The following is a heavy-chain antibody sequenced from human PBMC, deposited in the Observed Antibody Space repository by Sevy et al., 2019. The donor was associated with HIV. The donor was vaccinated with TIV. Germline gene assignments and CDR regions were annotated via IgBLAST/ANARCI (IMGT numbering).Heavy chain of an antibody. V-gene: IGHV3-30*04. J-gene: IGHJ6*02. CDR1: GFTFSSYA. CDR2: ISYDGSNK. D-gene: IGHD3-3*01. Sequence: GGSLRLSCAASGFTFSSYAMHWVRQAPGKGLEWVAVISYDGSNKYYADSVKGRFTISRDNSKNTLYLQMNSLRAEDTAVYYCARVGSRYDFWSGYYGMDVWGQGTTVTVSS. CDR3: ARVGSRYDFWSGYYGMDV.